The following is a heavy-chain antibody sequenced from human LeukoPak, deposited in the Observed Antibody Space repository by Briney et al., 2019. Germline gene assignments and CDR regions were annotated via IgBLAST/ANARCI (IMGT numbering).Heavy chain of an antibody. Sequence: SETLSLTCTVSGGSISSYYWSWIRQPPGKGLEWLGYMYYSGSTNSNPSLESRVTMSVDMSENHISLKLTSVTAADTAVYYCAREGGPYRPLDYSGQGTLVTVSS. V-gene: IGHV4-59*12. CDR1: GGSISSYY. J-gene: IGHJ4*02. CDR2: MYYSGST. CDR3: AREGGPYRPLDY.